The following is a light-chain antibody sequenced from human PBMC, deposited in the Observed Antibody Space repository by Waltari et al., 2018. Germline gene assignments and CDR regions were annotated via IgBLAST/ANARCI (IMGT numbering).Light chain of an antibody. CDR1: QSVSSS. J-gene: IGKJ2*01. V-gene: IGKV3-11*01. CDR3: QQRSDWPFT. Sequence: EIVLTQSPATLSWSPGERATLSCRASQSVSSSLAWYQQKPGQAPRLLIYDASKRATGIPARFSGSGSGTDFTLTIGGLEPEDFAVYYCQQRSDWPFTFGQGTKLEI. CDR2: DAS.